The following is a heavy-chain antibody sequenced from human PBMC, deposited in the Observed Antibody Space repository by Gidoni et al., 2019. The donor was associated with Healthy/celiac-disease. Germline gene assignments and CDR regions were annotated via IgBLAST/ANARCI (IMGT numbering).Heavy chain of an antibody. Sequence: QVQLQASGPGLVKSSETLSLTCIVSGGSMSSYYWTWIRQPPGKGLEWIGYIYSNGKLDYNPSLKSLITISVDTSRSQFSLKFNSVTAADTAVYYCARGRTYSYYWGQGTLVTVSS. CDR3: ARGRTYSYY. J-gene: IGHJ4*02. CDR1: GGSMSSYY. V-gene: IGHV4-59*01. D-gene: IGHD2-21*01. CDR2: IYSNGKL.